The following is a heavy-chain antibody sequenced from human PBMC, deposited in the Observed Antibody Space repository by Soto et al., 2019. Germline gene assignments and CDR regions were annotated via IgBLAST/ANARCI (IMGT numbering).Heavy chain of an antibody. CDR3: VKVLSPRRRGYDGHFDY. V-gene: IGHV3-64D*06. J-gene: IGHJ4*02. CDR1: GFNFRSYA. Sequence: GGSLRLSCKASGFNFRSYAMSWVRQAPGKGLDDVSAISSSGFATYYADSVKGRFTISRDNSKNTMYLQVSDLRHEDTAVYYCVKVLSPRRRGYDGHFDYWGQGTQVTVSS. D-gene: IGHD5-12*01. CDR2: ISSSGFAT.